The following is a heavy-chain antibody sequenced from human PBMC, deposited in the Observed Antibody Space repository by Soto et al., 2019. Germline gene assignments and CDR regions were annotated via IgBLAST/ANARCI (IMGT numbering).Heavy chain of an antibody. CDR2: SSGYNGNT. V-gene: IGHV1-18*01. D-gene: IGHD3-16*01. Sequence: QVQLVQSGAEVKKPGDSVKVTCKSSGYTFTTYGISWVRQAPGQGLEWMGWSSGYNGNTKYAQKFQGRVTMTTDTSTSTAYMDLRSLRSDDTAVYYCAREGEMPYSYYGMDVWGQGTTVTVYS. CDR3: AREGEMPYSYYGMDV. J-gene: IGHJ6*02. CDR1: GYTFTTYG.